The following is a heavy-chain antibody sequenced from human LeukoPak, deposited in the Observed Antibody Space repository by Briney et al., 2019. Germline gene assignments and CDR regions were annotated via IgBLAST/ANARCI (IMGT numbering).Heavy chain of an antibody. CDR2: IYYSGST. J-gene: IGHJ4*02. V-gene: IGHV4-38-2*01. D-gene: IGHD1-26*01. CDR1: GYSISSGYY. CDR3: ASEVGANFDY. Sequence: NPSETLSLTCAVSGYSISSGYYWGWIRQPPGKGLEWIGSIYYSGSTYYNPPLKSRVTISVDTSKNQFSLKLSSVTAADTAVYYCASEVGANFDYWGQGTLVTVSS.